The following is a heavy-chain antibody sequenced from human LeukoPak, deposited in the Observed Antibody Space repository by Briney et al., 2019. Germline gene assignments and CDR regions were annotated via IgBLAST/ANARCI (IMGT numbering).Heavy chain of an antibody. J-gene: IGHJ4*02. CDR2: ISWNGGSI. V-gene: IGHV3-9*01. CDR1: GFTFDDYA. CDR3: ARAVAGKKLYYFDY. Sequence: GRSLRLSCAASGFTFDDYAMQWVRQAPGKGLEWVSGISWNGGSIGYADSVKGRFTISRDNAKNSLYLQMNSLRAEDTAVYYCARAVAGKKLYYFDYWGQGTLVTVSS. D-gene: IGHD6-19*01.